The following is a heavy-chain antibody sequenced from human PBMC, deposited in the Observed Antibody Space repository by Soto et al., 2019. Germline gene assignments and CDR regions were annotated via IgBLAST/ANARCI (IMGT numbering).Heavy chain of an antibody. V-gene: IGHV1-18*01. D-gene: IGHD3-10*01. CDR3: ARDLDGSGSYFTNY. CDR2: ISPHKDDT. J-gene: IGHJ4*02. Sequence: ASVKVSCKTSGYTLSDIGIRWVRQAPGQGLEWMGWISPHKDDTYYAQRLQGRVTMTTDTSTNTAYMELRSLRSDDTAVYFCARDLDGSGSYFTNYWGPGTLVTVSS. CDR1: GYTLSDIG.